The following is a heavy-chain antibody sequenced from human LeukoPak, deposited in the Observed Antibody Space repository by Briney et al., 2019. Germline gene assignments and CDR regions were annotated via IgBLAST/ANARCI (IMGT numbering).Heavy chain of an antibody. J-gene: IGHJ4*02. CDR1: GGSISSYY. CDR3: AGSVVRRGVTTSDY. CDR2: IYTSGST. V-gene: IGHV4-4*07. D-gene: IGHD4-17*01. Sequence: PSETLSLTCTVSGGSISSYYWSWLRQPAGKGLEWIGRIYTSGSTNYNPSLKSRVTMSVDTSKNQFSLKLSSVTAADTAVYYCAGSVVRRGVTTSDYWGQGTLVTVSS.